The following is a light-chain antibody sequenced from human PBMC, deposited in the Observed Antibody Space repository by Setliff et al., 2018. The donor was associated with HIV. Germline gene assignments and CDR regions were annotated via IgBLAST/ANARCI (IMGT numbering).Light chain of an antibody. CDR2: DNY. CDR3: GTWDGSLGAGWV. J-gene: IGLJ1*01. Sequence: QSVLTQPPSVSAAPGQKVTISCSGSSSNIGNNYVSWYQQLPGTAPKLLVYDNYKRPSGIPDRFSGSKSGTSATLGITGLQTGDEGDYYCGTWDGSLGAGWVFGTGTKVT. V-gene: IGLV1-51*01. CDR1: SSNIGNNY.